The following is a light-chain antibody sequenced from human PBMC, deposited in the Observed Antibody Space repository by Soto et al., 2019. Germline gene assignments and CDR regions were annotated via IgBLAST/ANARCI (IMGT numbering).Light chain of an antibody. J-gene: IGKJ4*01. CDR1: QSIDSW. CDR3: QQYKSYSFT. Sequence: DIQMTQSPSTLSASVGVSVTITCRASQSIDSWLAWYQQKPGKAPKLLIYKASTLESGVPSRFSGSGSGAEFTLTINSLQPDDFATYHCQQYKSYSFTFGGGTKVEIK. CDR2: KAS. V-gene: IGKV1-5*03.